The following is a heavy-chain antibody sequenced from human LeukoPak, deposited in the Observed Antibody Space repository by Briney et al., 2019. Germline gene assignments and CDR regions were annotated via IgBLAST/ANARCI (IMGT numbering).Heavy chain of an antibody. CDR3: ARGEYCSGGSCYFDY. Sequence: GESLKISCKGSGYSFTSYWIGWVRQMPGKGLEWMGSIYPGDSDTRYSPSFQGQVTISADKSISTAYLQWSSLKASDTAMYYCARGEYCSGGSCYFDYWGQGTLVTVSS. D-gene: IGHD2-15*01. CDR2: IYPGDSDT. J-gene: IGHJ4*02. CDR1: GYSFTSYW. V-gene: IGHV5-51*01.